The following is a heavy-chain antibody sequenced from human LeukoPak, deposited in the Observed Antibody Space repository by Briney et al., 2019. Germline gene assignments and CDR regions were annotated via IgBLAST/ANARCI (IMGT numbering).Heavy chain of an antibody. CDR2: ISSSSNYI. CDR1: GFTFSSYS. CDR3: AKDSAKKYDDY. V-gene: IGHV3-21*04. J-gene: IGHJ4*02. D-gene: IGHD2/OR15-2a*01. Sequence: GGSLRLSCAASGFTFSSYSMNWVRQAPGKGLEWVSSISSSSNYIYYADSVKGRFTISRDNSKNTLYLQMNSLRAEDTAVYYCAKDSAKKYDDYWGQGTLVTVSS.